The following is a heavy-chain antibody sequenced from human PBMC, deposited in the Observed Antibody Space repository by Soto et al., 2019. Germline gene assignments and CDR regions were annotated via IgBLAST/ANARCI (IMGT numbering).Heavy chain of an antibody. CDR1: GFTFTKYS. V-gene: IGHV3-48*02. J-gene: IGHJ4*02. CDR3: VRGVVVVVGSTAENFDH. Sequence: PGGSLRLSCVTSGFTFTKYSMNWVRQAPGKGLEWVSYISYGGETKYYADSLKGRYAISRDDAKNSVYLQMNSLRDEDTAFYYCVRGVVVVVGSTAENFDHWGQGTLVTVSS. D-gene: IGHD2-15*01. CDR2: ISYGGETK.